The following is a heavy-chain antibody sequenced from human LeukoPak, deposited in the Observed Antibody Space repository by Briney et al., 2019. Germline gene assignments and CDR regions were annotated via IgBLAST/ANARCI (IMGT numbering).Heavy chain of an antibody. CDR1: GFTFSNYW. J-gene: IGHJ4*02. CDR2: IKPDGSEK. Sequence: GVSLRLSCAASGFTFSNYWMSWVRQAPGKGLEWVANIKPDGSEKYYVDSVKGRFTISRDNAKNSLYLQMNSLRAEDTAIYYCTRDFGSIVVVTAIVDWGQGTLVTVSS. V-gene: IGHV3-7*01. CDR3: TRDFGSIVVVTAIVD. D-gene: IGHD2-21*02.